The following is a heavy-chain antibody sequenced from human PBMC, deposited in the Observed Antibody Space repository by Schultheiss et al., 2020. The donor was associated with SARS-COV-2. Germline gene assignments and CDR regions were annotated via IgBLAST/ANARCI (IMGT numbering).Heavy chain of an antibody. V-gene: IGHV3-9*01. D-gene: IGHD3-10*01. CDR3: ARVLRGAHDY. CDR1: GFIFDDYA. J-gene: IGHJ4*02. CDR2: ISWNSGSI. Sequence: SLKISCAASGFIFDDYAMHWVWQAPGKGLEWVSGISWNSGSIGYVDSVKGRFTISRDNAKKSLYLQMNSLRAEDTAVYYCARVLRGAHDYWGQGTLVTVSS.